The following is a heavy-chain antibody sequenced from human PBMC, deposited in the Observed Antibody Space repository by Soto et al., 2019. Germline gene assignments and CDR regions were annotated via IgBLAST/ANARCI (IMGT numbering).Heavy chain of an antibody. V-gene: IGHV3-23*01. D-gene: IGHD6-13*01. CDR1: GFTFSSCG. J-gene: IGHJ4*02. Sequence: EVQLLESGGNLVQPGGSLRLSCGASGFTFSSCGMAWVRQAPGKGLEWVSTISQSGSATYFADSVKGRFTISRDNFKNTVYLQMNNLRAEDTALYFCAEGVAADGTSPLFEEWGQGTLVTVSS. CDR3: AEGVAADGTSPLFEE. CDR2: ISQSGSAT.